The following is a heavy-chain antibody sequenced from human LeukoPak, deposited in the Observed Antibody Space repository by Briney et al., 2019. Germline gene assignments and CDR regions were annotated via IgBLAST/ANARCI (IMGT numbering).Heavy chain of an antibody. J-gene: IGHJ4*02. CDR3: ARGKGGVYYDSSGPIASSGGYFDY. Sequence: SQTLSLTCTVSGGSFSSGGYYWICIRPHPGKDLEWVGYIYYSRSNYYNPSLRSRVTISVDTSKNQFSLKLSSVTAADTAVYYCARGKGGVYYDSSGPIASSGGYFDYWGQGTLVTVSS. CDR2: IYYSRSN. V-gene: IGHV4-31*03. CDR1: GGSFSSGGYY. D-gene: IGHD3-22*01.